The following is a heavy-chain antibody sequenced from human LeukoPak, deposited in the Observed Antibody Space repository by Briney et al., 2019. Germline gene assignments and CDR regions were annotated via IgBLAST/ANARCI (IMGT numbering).Heavy chain of an antibody. CDR1: GFTFSTYA. J-gene: IGHJ4*02. V-gene: IGHV3-23*01. CDR3: ASGGWELTLDY. CDR2: ISGSGGST. D-gene: IGHD1-26*01. Sequence: GRSLRLSCAASGFTFSTYAMSWVRQAPGKGLEWVSAISGSGGSTYYADSVKGRFTISRDNSKNTLYLQMNSLRAEDTAVYYCASGGWELTLDYWGEGTLVTVSS.